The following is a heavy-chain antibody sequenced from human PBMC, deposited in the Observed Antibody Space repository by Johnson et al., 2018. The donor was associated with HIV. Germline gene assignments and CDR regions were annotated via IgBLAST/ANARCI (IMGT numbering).Heavy chain of an antibody. CDR3: AKDWDVVVTADDAFDI. CDR2: IGTAGDT. CDR1: GFTFSRYD. V-gene: IGHV3-13*01. D-gene: IGHD2-21*02. J-gene: IGHJ3*02. Sequence: VQLVESGGGVVQPGGSLSLSCAASGFTFSRYDMHWVRQVTGKGLEWVSAIGTAGDTYYPGSVKGRFTVSRENAKHTLYLQMNSLRAEDTAVYYCAKDWDVVVTADDAFDIWGQGTMVTVSS.